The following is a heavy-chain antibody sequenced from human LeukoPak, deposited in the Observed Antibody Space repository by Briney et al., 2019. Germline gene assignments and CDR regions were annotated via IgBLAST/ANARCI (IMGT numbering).Heavy chain of an antibody. CDR2: MNPNSVNT. CDR1: GYTFTSYD. D-gene: IGHD5-18*01. CDR3: ARGVTLYSYGSRNYYYYYMDV. V-gene: IGHV1-8*01. J-gene: IGHJ6*03. Sequence: GASVKVSCKASGYTFTSYDINWVRQATGQGLEWMGWMNPNSVNTGDAQKFQGRVTMTRDTSTSTVYMELSSLRSEDTAVYYCARGVTLYSYGSRNYYYYYMDVWGKGTTVTVSS.